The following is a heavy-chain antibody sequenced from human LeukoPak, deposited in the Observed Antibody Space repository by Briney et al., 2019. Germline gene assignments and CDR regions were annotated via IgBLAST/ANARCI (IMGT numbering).Heavy chain of an antibody. CDR3: ARAIRNESGDYYYYYMDV. V-gene: IGHV4-59*12. CDR1: GGSISSYY. J-gene: IGHJ6*03. D-gene: IGHD3-3*02. Sequence: SETLSLTCTVSGGSISSYYWSWIRQPPGKGPEWIGYIYYSGSTNYNPSLKSRVTISVDKSKNQFSLKLSSVTAADTAVYYCARAIRNESGDYYYYYMDVWGKGTTVTVSS. CDR2: IYYSGST.